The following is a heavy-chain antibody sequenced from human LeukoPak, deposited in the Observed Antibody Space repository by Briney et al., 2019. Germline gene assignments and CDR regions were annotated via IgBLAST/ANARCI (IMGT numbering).Heavy chain of an antibody. CDR3: ARSTPIVRYCSGGGCNEAGYYYYGMDV. CDR1: GGTFSSYA. D-gene: IGHD2-15*01. CDR2: IIPNSGTT. Sequence: SVKVSCKASGGTFSSYAISWVRQAPGQGLEWMGGIIPNSGTTNYTQRFQGRVTIIADESTSAAYMELNSLISEDTAVYYCARSTPIVRYCSGGGCNEAGYYYYGMDVWGQGTTVTVSS. J-gene: IGHJ6*02. V-gene: IGHV1-69*13.